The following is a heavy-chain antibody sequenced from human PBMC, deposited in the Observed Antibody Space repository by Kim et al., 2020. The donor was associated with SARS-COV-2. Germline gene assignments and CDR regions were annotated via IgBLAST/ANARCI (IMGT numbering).Heavy chain of an antibody. J-gene: IGHJ6*02. CDR2: INLDSGDT. CDR3: ARGGDVTLYGMDV. V-gene: IGHV1-2*04. D-gene: IGHD2-21*02. CDR1: GYTFAGYY. Sequence: ASVKVSCKASGYTFAGYYMHWVRQAPGQGLEWMGWINLDSGDTKYSQKFQDYVTMTWDTSVNTAYMEFKSLRSDDTAVYYCARGGDVTLYGMDVWGQGTTVIVSS.